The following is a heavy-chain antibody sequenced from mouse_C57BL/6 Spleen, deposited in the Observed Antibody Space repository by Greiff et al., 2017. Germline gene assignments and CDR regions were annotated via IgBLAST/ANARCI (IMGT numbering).Heavy chain of an antibody. D-gene: IGHD2-1*01. CDR2: ISDGGSYT. V-gene: IGHV5-4*01. J-gene: IGHJ2*01. Sequence: EVKLVESGGGLVKPGGSLKLSCAASGFTFSSYAMSWVRQTPEKRLEWVATISDGGSYTYYPDNVKGRFTISRDNAKNNLYLQMSHLKSEDTAMYYCARDRGYGNFDYWGQGTTLTVAS. CDR3: ARDRGYGNFDY. CDR1: GFTFSSYA.